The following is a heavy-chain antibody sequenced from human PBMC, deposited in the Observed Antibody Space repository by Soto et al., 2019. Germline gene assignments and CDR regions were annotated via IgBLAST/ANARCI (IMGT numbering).Heavy chain of an antibody. CDR3: VKEEHGLDGVAFDY. D-gene: IGHD2-15*01. CDR2: VSTSGRST. J-gene: IGHJ4*02. V-gene: IGHV3-64D*06. CDR1: GFIFSEST. Sequence: GGSLRLSCSASGFIFSESTIYWVRQVPGKGLEAISAVSTSGRSTYYADSVKDRFTISRDNSKNTLFLQMGSLRPEDTAIYYCVKEEHGLDGVAFDYWGQGTQVTVSS.